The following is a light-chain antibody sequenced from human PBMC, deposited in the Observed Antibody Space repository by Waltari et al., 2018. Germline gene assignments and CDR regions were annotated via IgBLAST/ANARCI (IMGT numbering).Light chain of an antibody. CDR2: GNS. V-gene: IGLV1-40*01. J-gene: IGLJ3*02. Sequence: SGAPGQRVTISCTGSSSNIGAGYDVHWYQQLPGTAPKLLIYGNSNRPSGVPDRFSGSKSGTSASLAITGLQAEDEADYYCQSYDSSLSGPRVFGGGTKLTVL. CDR3: QSYDSSLSGPRV. CDR1: SSNIGAGYD.